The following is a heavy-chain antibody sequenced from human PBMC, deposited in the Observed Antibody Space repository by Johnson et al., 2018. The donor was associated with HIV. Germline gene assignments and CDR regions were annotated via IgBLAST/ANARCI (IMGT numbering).Heavy chain of an antibody. D-gene: IGHD2-15*01. CDR1: GFRFSDYY. V-gene: IGHV3-11*04. J-gene: IGHJ3*02. CDR2: MSSSGSTI. CDR3: ARARWYLGGGSCCAFDI. Sequence: QVQLVESGGGLVKPGGSLRLSCAASGFRFSDYYMSWIRQAPGKGLEWISYMSSSGSTIYHAESVKGRFTISRDNAKNSLYLQMNSLRVEDTAVYYCARARWYLGGGSCCAFDIWGQGTMVTVSS.